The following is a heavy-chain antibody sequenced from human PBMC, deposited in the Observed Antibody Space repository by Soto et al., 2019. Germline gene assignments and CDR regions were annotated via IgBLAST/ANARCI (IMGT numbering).Heavy chain of an antibody. J-gene: IGHJ6*02. CDR2: LVVGTGNT. D-gene: IGHD2-15*01. Sequence: SVKVSCKTSGFTFRSSAVQWVRQARGQRLEWIGWLVVGTGNTNYAQKFQQRVTISSDRSPNTVSMELSSLTSEDTAVYYCATGAYCSGGSCSDYYYYYGMDLWGQGTTVTVSS. V-gene: IGHV1-58*01. CDR3: ATGAYCSGGSCSDYYYYYGMDL. CDR1: GFTFRSSA.